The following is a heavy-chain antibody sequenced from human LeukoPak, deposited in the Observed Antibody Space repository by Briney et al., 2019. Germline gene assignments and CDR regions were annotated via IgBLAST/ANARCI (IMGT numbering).Heavy chain of an antibody. D-gene: IGHD6-13*01. J-gene: IGHJ5*02. Sequence: GGSLRLSCAASGFTFSNYWMHWVRQAPEKGLVWVSRINSDGSSTNYADSMKGRFTISRDNSKNTLYLQMSSLRAEDTAIYYCAKDSGIAAAGRYNWFDPWGQGTLVTVSS. CDR3: AKDSGIAAAGRYNWFDP. CDR1: GFTFSNYW. CDR2: INSDGSST. V-gene: IGHV3-74*01.